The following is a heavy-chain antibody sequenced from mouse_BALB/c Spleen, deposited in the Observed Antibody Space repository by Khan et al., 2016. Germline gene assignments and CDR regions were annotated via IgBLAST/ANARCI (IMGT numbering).Heavy chain of an antibody. CDR2: ISSGGSYT. CDR3: ARYDYDTRWYFDV. V-gene: IGHV5-9-1*01. J-gene: IGHJ1*01. Sequence: EVELVESGGGLVKPGGSLKLSCAASGFTFSRYAMSWVRQTPEKRLEWVATISSGGSYTYSPDSVKGRFTISRDNAKNTLYLQMSSLRSEDTAMYYCARYDYDTRWYFDVWGAGTTVTVSS. D-gene: IGHD2-4*01. CDR1: GFTFSRYA.